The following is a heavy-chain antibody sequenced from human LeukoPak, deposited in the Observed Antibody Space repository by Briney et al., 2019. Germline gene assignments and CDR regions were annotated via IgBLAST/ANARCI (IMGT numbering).Heavy chain of an antibody. CDR1: GFTFSSYA. V-gene: IGHV3-23*01. CDR2: ISGSGGST. CDR3: AKESLGRGSSYGSYFDC. D-gene: IGHD1-26*01. J-gene: IGHJ4*02. Sequence: HPGGSLRLSCAASGFTFSSYAVSWVRQAPGKGLEWVSAISGSGGSTYYADSVKGRFTISRDNSKNTLYLQMNSLTSEDSAVYSCAKESLGRGSSYGSYFDCWGQGTLVTVSS.